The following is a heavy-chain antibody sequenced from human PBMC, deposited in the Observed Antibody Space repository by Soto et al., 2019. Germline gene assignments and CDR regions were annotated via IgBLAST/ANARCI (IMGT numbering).Heavy chain of an antibody. D-gene: IGHD5-18*01. CDR3: ARVNKIVDTAMVTRHIDY. CDR1: GFTFSSYA. Sequence: GGSLRLSCAASGFTFSSYAMHWVRQAPGKGLEWVAVISYDGSNKYYADSVKGRFTISRDNSKNTLYLQMNSLRAEDTAVYYCARVNKIVDTAMVTRHIDYWGQGTLVTVAA. V-gene: IGHV3-30-3*01. J-gene: IGHJ4*02. CDR2: ISYDGSNK.